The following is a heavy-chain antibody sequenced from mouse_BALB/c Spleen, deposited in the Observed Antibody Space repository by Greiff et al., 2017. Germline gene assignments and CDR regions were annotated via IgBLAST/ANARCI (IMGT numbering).Heavy chain of an antibody. Sequence: EVMLVESGGGLVQPGGSRKLSCAASGFTFSSFGMHWVRQAPEKGLEWVAYISSGSSTIYYADTVKGRFTITRDNPKNTLFLLMTSLRSEDTAMYYCARSYYYGSSYAFAYWGQGTLVTVSA. D-gene: IGHD1-1*01. V-gene: IGHV5-17*02. J-gene: IGHJ3*01. CDR3: ARSYYYGSSYAFAY. CDR2: ISSGSSTI. CDR1: GFTFSSFG.